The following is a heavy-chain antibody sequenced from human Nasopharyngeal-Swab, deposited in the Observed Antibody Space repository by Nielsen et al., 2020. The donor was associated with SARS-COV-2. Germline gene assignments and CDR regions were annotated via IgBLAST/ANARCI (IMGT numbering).Heavy chain of an antibody. CDR1: GGSISSYY. Sequence: SETLSLTCTVSGGSISSYYWSWIRQPPGKGLEWIGYIYYSGSTNYNPSLKSRVTISVDTSKNQFSLKLSSVTAADTAVYYCARGQYYGSGSLNWFDPWGQGTLVTVSS. J-gene: IGHJ5*02. CDR3: ARGQYYGSGSLNWFDP. D-gene: IGHD3-10*01. CDR2: IYYSGST. V-gene: IGHV4-59*01.